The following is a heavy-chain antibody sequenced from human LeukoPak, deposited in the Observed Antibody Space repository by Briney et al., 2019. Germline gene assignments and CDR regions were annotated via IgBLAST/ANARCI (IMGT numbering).Heavy chain of an antibody. CDR1: GFTFSSYG. D-gene: IGHD2/OR15-2a*01. CDR2: IRIGGGTQ. V-gene: IGHV3-30*02. CDR3: SNSPPTYGDLDY. Sequence: GGSLRLSCAASGFTFSSYGMHWVRQVPGKGLEWVAFIRIGGGTQYYAASVKGRFTFSRDNSKNTLSLEMTSLTVEDTAVYYCSNSPPTYGDLDYWGQGTLVTVSS. J-gene: IGHJ4*02.